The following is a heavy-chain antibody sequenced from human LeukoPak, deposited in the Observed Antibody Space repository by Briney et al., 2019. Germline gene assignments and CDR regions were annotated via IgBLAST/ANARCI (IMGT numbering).Heavy chain of an antibody. Sequence: GASVKVSCKASGYTFTSYAMHWVRQAPGQRLEWMGWINAGNGNTKYSQKFQGRVTITRDTSASTAYMELSSLRSEDTAVYYCARVQAPYYYDSSPQAFDIWGQGTMVTVSS. D-gene: IGHD3-22*01. J-gene: IGHJ3*02. CDR1: GYTFTSYA. V-gene: IGHV1-3*01. CDR3: ARVQAPYYYDSSPQAFDI. CDR2: INAGNGNT.